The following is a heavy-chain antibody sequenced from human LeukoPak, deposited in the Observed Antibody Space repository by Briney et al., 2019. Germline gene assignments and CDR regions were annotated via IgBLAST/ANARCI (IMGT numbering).Heavy chain of an antibody. V-gene: IGHV3-30*18. CDR3: AKDEPTNGGFDP. J-gene: IGHJ5*02. CDR1: GFTFSSYG. D-gene: IGHD2-8*01. CDR2: ISYDGSNK. Sequence: QSGGSLRLSCAASGFTFSSYGMHWVRQAPGKGLEWVAVISYDGSNKYYADSVKGRFTISRDNSKNTLYLQMNSLRAEDTAVYYCAKDEPTNGGFDPWGQGTLVTVSS.